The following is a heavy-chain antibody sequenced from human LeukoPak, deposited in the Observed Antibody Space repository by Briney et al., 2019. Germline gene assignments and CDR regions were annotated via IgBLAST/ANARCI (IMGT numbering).Heavy chain of an antibody. D-gene: IGHD3-3*01. Sequence: SVKVSCKASDYSFINYVISWVRQAPGQGLEWMGGIIPIFGTANYAQKFQGRVTITTDESTSTAYMELSSLRSEDTAVYYCARAEVRFLEWLDYWFDPWGQGTLVAVSS. J-gene: IGHJ5*02. CDR2: IIPIFGTA. CDR1: DYSFINYV. V-gene: IGHV1-69*05. CDR3: ARAEVRFLEWLDYWFDP.